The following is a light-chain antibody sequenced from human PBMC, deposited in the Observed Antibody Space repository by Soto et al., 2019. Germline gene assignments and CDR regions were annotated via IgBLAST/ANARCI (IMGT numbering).Light chain of an antibody. J-gene: IGKJ1*01. CDR2: DAS. V-gene: IGKV1-5*02. CDR3: QHYDSYSPWM. Sequence: DIQMTQSPSSLSASVGDRVTIICRASQSVSTRLAWYQQKPGKAPKVLIYDASSWAGGVPSRFTGSGSGTEFTLTINSLQPDDFATYYCQHYDSYSPWMFGQGTRVEI. CDR1: QSVSTR.